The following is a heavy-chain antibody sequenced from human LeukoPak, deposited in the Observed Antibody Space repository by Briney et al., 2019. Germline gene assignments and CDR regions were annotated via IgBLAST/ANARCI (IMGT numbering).Heavy chain of an antibody. J-gene: IGHJ5*02. Sequence: ASLKVSCNTSGYTFTGNYMHWVRHAPGQGLEWMGCITPKSGDTKYAQKFQGRVTAIRDTSSSTYFLVMGRLGTDETAIYYCSRSQHNTFDPWGGGSLVTVSS. CDR3: SRSQHNTFDP. D-gene: IGHD1-1*01. CDR2: ITPKSGDT. V-gene: IGHV1-2*02. CDR1: GYTFTGNY.